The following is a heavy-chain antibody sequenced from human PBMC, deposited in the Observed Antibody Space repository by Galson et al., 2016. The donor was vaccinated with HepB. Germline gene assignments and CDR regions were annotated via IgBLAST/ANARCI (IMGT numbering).Heavy chain of an antibody. J-gene: IGHJ3*02. Sequence: SLRLSCAASGFAFSSYAMHWVRQAPGKGLEYVSAIDNNGDDIYYADSVKGRFTISRGNSKNTLYLQMNSLRAEDTAVYYCARDQKKQWLVTDAFDIWGQGTMVTVSS. V-gene: IGHV3-64*04. CDR1: GFAFSSYA. D-gene: IGHD6-19*01. CDR2: IDNNGDDI. CDR3: ARDQKKQWLVTDAFDI.